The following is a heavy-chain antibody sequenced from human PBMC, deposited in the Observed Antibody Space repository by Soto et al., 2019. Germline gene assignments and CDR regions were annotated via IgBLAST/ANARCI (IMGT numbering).Heavy chain of an antibody. CDR1: GYGFTSHY. CDR3: GRDWIDYGDYAATVDY. V-gene: IGHV1-46*01. CDR2: INPSGGNK. D-gene: IGHD4-17*01. J-gene: IGHJ4*02. Sequence: QVQLVQSGAEVKKSGASVKVSCKASGYGFTSHYVHWVRQAPGQGLEWMGNINPSGGNKRYAQKFQGRVTMTRDTSTSTVYLELSSLRSEDTAIYYCGRDWIDYGDYAATVDYWGQGTLVTVSS.